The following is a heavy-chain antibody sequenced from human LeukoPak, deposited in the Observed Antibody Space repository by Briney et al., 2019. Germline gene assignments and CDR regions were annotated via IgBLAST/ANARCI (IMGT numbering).Heavy chain of an antibody. CDR2: ISGNNDNP. CDR1: GYTFSNLD. CDR3: ARDGTSTDDY. V-gene: IGHV1-18*01. Sequence: AAAVKVSCKASGYTFSNLDISWVRQAPGQGLEWMGWISGNNDNPNYGQKFQGRLTVTTDSSTSTAYMELRNLRSDDTAVYYCARDGTSTDDYWGQGTLVTVSS. J-gene: IGHJ4*02. D-gene: IGHD2-2*01.